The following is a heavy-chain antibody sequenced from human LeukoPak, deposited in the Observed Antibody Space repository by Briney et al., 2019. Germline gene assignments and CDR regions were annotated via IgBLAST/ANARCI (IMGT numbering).Heavy chain of an antibody. CDR1: GDSVASNNDA. CDR3: ARSAGGTVDY. J-gene: IGHJ4*02. CDR2: TYCRSKWYN. D-gene: IGHD6-13*01. Sequence: SQTLSLTCAISGDSVASNNDAWNWIRQSPSRGLEWLGRTYCRSKWYNDYAVSVKGRITINPDTSRNQFSLHLNSVTPEDSAVYYCARSAGGTVDYWGQGALVTVSS. V-gene: IGHV6-1*01.